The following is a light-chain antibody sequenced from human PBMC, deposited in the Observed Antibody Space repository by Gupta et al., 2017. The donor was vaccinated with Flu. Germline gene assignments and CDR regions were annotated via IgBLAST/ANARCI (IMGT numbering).Light chain of an antibody. CDR1: SRDIGLYNR. CDR3: TSPTPSNNLL. V-gene: IGLV2-18*02. Sequence: SRDIGLYNRVSWYQQAPGTAPKLLIYGVTDRPSGVPDRFSGSKSANTASLTISGLQTEDEADYYCTSPTPSNNLLFGGGTKLTVL. J-gene: IGLJ2*01. CDR2: GVT.